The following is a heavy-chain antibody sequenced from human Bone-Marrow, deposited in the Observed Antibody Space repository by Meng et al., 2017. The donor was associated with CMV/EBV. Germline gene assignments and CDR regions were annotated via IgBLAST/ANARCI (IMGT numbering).Heavy chain of an antibody. CDR1: GYTFTGYF. CDR2: VNPNGGVT. CDR3: ARAGFGGLSGVDV. D-gene: IGHD3-10*01. V-gene: IGHV1-2*02. Sequence: ASVKVSCKASGYTFTGYFIHWVRQAPGQGLEWMGWVNPNGGVTYYAQKFLGSVTMTRDSSISTAYMELIGLRSNDTAMYYCARAGFGGLSGVDVWGQGTTVTVSS. J-gene: IGHJ6*02.